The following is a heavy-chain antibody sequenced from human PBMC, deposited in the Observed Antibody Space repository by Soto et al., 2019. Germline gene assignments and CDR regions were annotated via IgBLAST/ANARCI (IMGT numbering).Heavy chain of an antibody. CDR1: GFTFSDHY. CDR3: ATRSVVPAAMHDAFDI. D-gene: IGHD2-2*01. V-gene: IGHV3-72*01. CDR2: TRNKANSYTT. Sequence: PGGSLRLSCAASGFTFSDHYMDWVRQAPGKGLEWVGRTRNKANSYTTEYAASVKGRFTISRDDSNNSLYLQMNSLKTEDTAVYYCATRSVVPAAMHDAFDIWGQGTMVTVSS. J-gene: IGHJ3*02.